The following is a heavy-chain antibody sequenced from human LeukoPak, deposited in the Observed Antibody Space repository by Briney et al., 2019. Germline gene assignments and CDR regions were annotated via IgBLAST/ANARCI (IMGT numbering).Heavy chain of an antibody. Sequence: GGSLRLSCAASGFTFSSYAMSWVRQAPGKGLEWVSGISGSGGDTYYADSVKGRFTIFRDNSKNTLYLQMNSLRAEDAAVYYCARDLRGAFGYWGQGTLVTVSS. D-gene: IGHD3-10*01. CDR1: GFTFSSYA. V-gene: IGHV3-23*01. CDR3: ARDLRGAFGY. J-gene: IGHJ4*02. CDR2: ISGSGGDT.